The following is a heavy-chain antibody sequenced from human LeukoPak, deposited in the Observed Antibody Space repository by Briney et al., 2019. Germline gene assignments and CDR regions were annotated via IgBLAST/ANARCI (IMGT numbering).Heavy chain of an antibody. D-gene: IGHD3-22*01. CDR1: GGSFSGYY. V-gene: IGHV4-34*01. J-gene: IGHJ4*02. CDR3: ARERSYYDSSGYFPGGFGY. Sequence: SETLSLTCAVYGGSFSGYYWSWIRQPPGKGLEWIGEINHSGSTNYNPSLKSRVTISVDTSKNQFSLKLSSVTAADTAVYYCARERSYYDSSGYFPGGFGYWGQGTLVTVSS. CDR2: INHSGST.